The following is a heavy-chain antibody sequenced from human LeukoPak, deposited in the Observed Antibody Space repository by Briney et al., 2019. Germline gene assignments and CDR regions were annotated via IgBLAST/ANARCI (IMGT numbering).Heavy chain of an antibody. V-gene: IGHV4-61*02. J-gene: IGHJ5*02. CDR2: IYTSGST. D-gene: IGHD4-23*01. CDR1: GGSISSDDSY. CDR3: ARVFGGPVSRRFDP. Sequence: SQTLSLTCTVSGGSISSDDSYWSWIRQPAGKGLEWIGRIYTSGSTDYNPSLKSRVTISLDTSKNQFSLKLSSVTAADTAVYYCARVFGGPVSRRFDPWGQGTLVTVSS.